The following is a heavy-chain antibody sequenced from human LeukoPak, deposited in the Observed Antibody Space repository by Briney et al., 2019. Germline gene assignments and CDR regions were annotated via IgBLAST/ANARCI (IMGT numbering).Heavy chain of an antibody. CDR3: TTRASNVFDY. CDR1: GITFSNFW. D-gene: IGHD2/OR15-2a*01. J-gene: IGHJ4*02. Sequence: GGSMRLSCAASGITFSNFWMGWVRQAPGKGLEWVANIRPDGREKYYKDSLKGRFPISNDNAKNSVYLQMSSLRVEDTAVYYCTTRASNVFDYWGQGALVTVSS. CDR2: IRPDGREK. V-gene: IGHV3-7*03.